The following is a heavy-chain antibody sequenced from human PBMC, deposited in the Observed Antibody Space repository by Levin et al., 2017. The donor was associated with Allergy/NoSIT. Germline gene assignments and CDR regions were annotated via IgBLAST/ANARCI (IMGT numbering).Heavy chain of an antibody. CDR1: GFSFSSYE. D-gene: IGHD3-3*01. CDR2: ISSTGSTI. CDR3: ARQLGNFWSGYNYFDY. V-gene: IGHV3-48*03. Sequence: GESLKISCAASGFSFSSYEMNWVRRAPGKGLEWVSYISSTGSTIYSADSVKGRFTISRDNAKNSLYLHMNSLRAEDTAVYYCARQLGNFWSGYNYFDYWGQGTLVTVSS. J-gene: IGHJ4*02.